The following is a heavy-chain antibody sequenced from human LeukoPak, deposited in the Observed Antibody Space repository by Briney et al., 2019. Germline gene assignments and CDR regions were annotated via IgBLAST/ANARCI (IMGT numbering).Heavy chain of an antibody. Sequence: GGSLRLSCAASGFTSSSYAMHWVRQAPGKGLEYVSAISSNGGSTYYANSVKGRFTISRDNSKSTLYLQMGSLRAEDMAVYYCARGLQLRYFDYWGQGTLVTVSS. J-gene: IGHJ4*02. D-gene: IGHD5-18*01. CDR3: ARGLQLRYFDY. V-gene: IGHV3-64*01. CDR2: ISSNGGST. CDR1: GFTSSSYA.